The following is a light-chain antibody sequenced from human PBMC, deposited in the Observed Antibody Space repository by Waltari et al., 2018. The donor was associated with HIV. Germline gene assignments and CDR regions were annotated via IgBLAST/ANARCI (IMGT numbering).Light chain of an antibody. CDR1: QGIRNY. V-gene: IGKV1-27*01. J-gene: IGKJ3*01. CDR2: RAS. Sequence: TITCRASQGIRNYLAWYQQKPGKVPELLIYRASTLQSGVPSRFSGSGSGTDFTLTISSLQPEDVATYYCQKYNSAPPFTFGPGTKVDIK. CDR3: QKYNSAPPFT.